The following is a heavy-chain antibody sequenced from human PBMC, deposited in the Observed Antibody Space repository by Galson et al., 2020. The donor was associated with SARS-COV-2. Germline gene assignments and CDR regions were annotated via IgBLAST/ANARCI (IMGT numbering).Heavy chain of an antibody. D-gene: IGHD2-15*01. CDR3: ARDTPNYGMDV. V-gene: IGHV4-59*08. CDR1: GGSISGYY. J-gene: IGHJ6*02. Sequence: SETLSLTCTVSGGSISGYYWSWIRQPPGKGLEWIGYIYYTGNTKYKTSLKSRLTISIDTSSNQFSVKLSTVTAADTAVYYCARDTPNYGMDVWGRGTTVTVSS. CDR2: IYYTGNT.